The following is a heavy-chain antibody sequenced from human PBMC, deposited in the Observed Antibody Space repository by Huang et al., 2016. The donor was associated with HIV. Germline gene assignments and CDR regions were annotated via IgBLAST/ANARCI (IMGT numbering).Heavy chain of an antibody. J-gene: IGHJ4*02. Sequence: QVQLVQSGAEVRKPGASVRVSCKASGYTFSSYAIHWVRQAPGQSLEWMGRIIIGDGRTEYVWQLQGIATITTDTSANTVYLDLSGLRSEDTAVYYCARQRSPDSSSHLYWGQGTLVTVSS. V-gene: IGHV1-3*04. D-gene: IGHD6-13*01. CDR3: ARQRSPDSSSHLY. CDR1: GYTFSSYA. CDR2: IIIGDGRT.